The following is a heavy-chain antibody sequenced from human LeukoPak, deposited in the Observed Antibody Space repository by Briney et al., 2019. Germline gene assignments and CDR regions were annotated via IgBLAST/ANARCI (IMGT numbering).Heavy chain of an antibody. CDR1: GYTFTGYY. CDR2: IIPIFGTA. J-gene: IGHJ3*02. CDR3: WGSGGTFDI. V-gene: IGHV1-69*13. Sequence: ASVKVSCKASGYTFTGYYMHWVRQAPGQGLEWMGGIIPIFGTANYAQKFQGRVTITADESTSTAYMELSSLRSEDTAVYYCWGSGGTFDIWGQGTMVTVSS. D-gene: IGHD3-10*01.